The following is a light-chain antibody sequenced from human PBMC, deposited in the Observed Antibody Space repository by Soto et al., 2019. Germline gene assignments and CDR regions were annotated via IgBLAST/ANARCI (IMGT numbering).Light chain of an antibody. V-gene: IGKV3-20*01. CDR1: QSVSSSY. Sequence: EIVLTQSPGTLSLSPGERATLSCRASQSVSSSYLAWYQQKPGQAPRLLICDASSRATGIPDRFSGSGSGTDFTLTIRRLGPEDFAVYYCQQYGSSPRMFGQGTKVEIK. CDR3: QQYGSSPRM. CDR2: DAS. J-gene: IGKJ1*01.